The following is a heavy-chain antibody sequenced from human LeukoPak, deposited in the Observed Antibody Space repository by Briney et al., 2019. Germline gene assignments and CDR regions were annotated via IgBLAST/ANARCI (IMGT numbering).Heavy chain of an antibody. CDR1: RYTFTRSY. CDR3: AREIDYGSDPVAWFDP. J-gene: IGHJ5*02. V-gene: IGHV1-2*02. Sequence: ASVKVSYKVSRYTFTRSYMPWVRQAPGQGLEWMGWINPNSGGTAYAQMFQGRVTMTRDTSISTAYMELNRLRSDDTAMYYCAREIDYGSDPVAWFDPWGQGTLVTVSS. CDR2: INPNSGGT. D-gene: IGHD3-10*01.